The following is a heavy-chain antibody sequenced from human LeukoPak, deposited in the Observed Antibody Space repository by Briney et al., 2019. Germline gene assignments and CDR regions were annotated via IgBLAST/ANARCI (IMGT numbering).Heavy chain of an antibody. CDR2: INHSGST. D-gene: IGHD4-17*01. CDR3: ARGTSTYGP. V-gene: IGHV4-34*01. Sequence: SETLSLTCAVYGGSFSGYYWTWIRQPPGKGLEWIGEINHSGSTTYNPSLKSRVTISVDTSKNQFSLNLSSVTAADTAVYYCARGTSTYGPWGQGTLVTVSS. CDR1: GGSFSGYY. J-gene: IGHJ4*02.